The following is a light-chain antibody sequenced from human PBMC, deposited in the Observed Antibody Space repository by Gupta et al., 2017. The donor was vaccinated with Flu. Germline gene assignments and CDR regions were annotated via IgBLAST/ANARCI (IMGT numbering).Light chain of an antibody. V-gene: IGKV4-1*01. J-gene: IGKJ4*01. Sequence: DIVMTQSPDSLAVSLGGRATINCKSSQSVFHNSNNKNHLAWYQKKPGQAPKLLIYLTSTRASGVPDRFSGSGSGTDFSLTISSLQAEDVATYYCQQDDNFPITFGGGTKVEIK. CDR2: LTS. CDR1: QSVFHNSNNKNH. CDR3: QQDDNFPIT.